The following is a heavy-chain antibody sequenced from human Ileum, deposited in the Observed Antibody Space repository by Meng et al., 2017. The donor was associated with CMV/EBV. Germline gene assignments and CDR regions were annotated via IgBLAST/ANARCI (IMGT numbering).Heavy chain of an antibody. V-gene: IGHV1-46*01. D-gene: IGHD6-19*01. Sequence: QVHLVQSGAEVKKPGASVKVSCKASGYTLSTYHMHWLRQAPGQGPEWMGVINPTNGGTDYAQQFQGRVTMTTDTSTNTVYLELSSLTSDDTAVYYCARVLVAGRAEYHYWGQGTLVTVSS. CDR2: INPTNGGT. CDR3: ARVLVAGRAEYHY. J-gene: IGHJ4*02. CDR1: GYTLSTYH.